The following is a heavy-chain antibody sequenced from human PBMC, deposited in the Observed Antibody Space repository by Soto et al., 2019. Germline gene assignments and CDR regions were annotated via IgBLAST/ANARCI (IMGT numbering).Heavy chain of an antibody. D-gene: IGHD2-21*02. J-gene: IGHJ5*02. CDR1: GASLRSTDYY. CDR2: VYYTGST. Sequence: PSETLSLTCTVSGASLRSTDYYWSWIRQAPGKGLEWIGYVYYTGSTNYNPSLMSRLTISVDTSKNQFSLKLTSVTAAETAVYYCVRTAREGAVAPHWFDRWGQGTQVTVSS. CDR3: VRTAREGAVAPHWFDR. V-gene: IGHV4-30-4*01.